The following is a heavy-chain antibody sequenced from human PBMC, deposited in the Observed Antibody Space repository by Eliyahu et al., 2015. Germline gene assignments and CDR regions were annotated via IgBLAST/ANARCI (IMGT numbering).Heavy chain of an antibody. J-gene: IGHJ4*02. CDR1: GFTFSSYW. CDR2: IKQDGSEK. CDR3: ARQRGGNGQQLFTFDY. V-gene: IGHV3-7*01. Sequence: EVQLVESGGGLVQPGGSLRLSCAASGFTFSSYWMTWVRQAPGKGLEWVASIKQDGSEKNYVDSVKGRFTISRDNAKISLDLQMNSLRAEDTAVYYCARQRGGNGQQLFTFDYWGQGTLVTVSS. D-gene: IGHD3-10*01.